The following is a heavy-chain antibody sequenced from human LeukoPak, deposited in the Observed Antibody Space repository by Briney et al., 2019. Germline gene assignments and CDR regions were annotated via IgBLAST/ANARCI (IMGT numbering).Heavy chain of an antibody. V-gene: IGHV3-30*04. CDR2: ISHDGSDK. D-gene: IGHD1-1*01. J-gene: IGHJ4*02. CDR3: ARSLPLGTVNPVCEY. Sequence: GSSLRLSCAASGFTFSNYAIHWVRQAPGKGREWVTIISHDGSDKYYADSVKGRFTISRDDSENTVYVQMNNLRADDTAVYYLARSLPLGTVNPVCEYWGQGTLVTV. CDR1: GFTFSNYA.